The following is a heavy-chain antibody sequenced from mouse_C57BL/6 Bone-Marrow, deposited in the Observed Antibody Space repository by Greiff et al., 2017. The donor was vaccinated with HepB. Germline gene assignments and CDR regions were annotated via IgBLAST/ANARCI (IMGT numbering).Heavy chain of an antibody. Sequence: VQLQQSGAELVRPGASVKLSCTASGFNIKDDYMHWVKQRPEQGLEWIGWIDPENGDTAYASKFQGKATITADTSSNTAYLQLSSLTSEDTAVYYCTTYTAWFAYWGQGTLVTVSA. CDR3: TTYTAWFAY. J-gene: IGHJ3*01. CDR1: GFNIKDDY. V-gene: IGHV14-4*01. CDR2: IDPENGDT.